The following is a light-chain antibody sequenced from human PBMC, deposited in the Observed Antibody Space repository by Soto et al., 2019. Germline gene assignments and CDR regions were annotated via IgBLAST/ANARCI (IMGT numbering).Light chain of an antibody. CDR3: CSDAGSYV. CDR1: SSDVGSYNL. CDR2: EGS. V-gene: IGLV2-23*01. J-gene: IGLJ1*01. Sequence: QSALTQPASVSGSPGQSITITISCTGSSSDVGSYNLVSWYQKNPGKAPKLMIYEGSKRPSGVSTRFSGSKSDNTASLTISGLQAEDEADYYCCSDAGSYVFGTGTKLTVL.